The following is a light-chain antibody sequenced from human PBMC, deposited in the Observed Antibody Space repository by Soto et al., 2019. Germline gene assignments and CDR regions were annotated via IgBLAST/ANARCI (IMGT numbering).Light chain of an antibody. V-gene: IGKV2-28*01. Sequence: DIVMTHSPLSLPVTPGEPASISCRSSQSLLHSNGYNYLDWYLQKPGQSPQLLIYLGSNRASGVPDRFSGSGSGTDFTLKISRVEAGDVGVYYCMQALQTLWTFGQGTKVDIK. CDR2: LGS. J-gene: IGKJ1*01. CDR3: MQALQTLWT. CDR1: QSLLHSNGYNY.